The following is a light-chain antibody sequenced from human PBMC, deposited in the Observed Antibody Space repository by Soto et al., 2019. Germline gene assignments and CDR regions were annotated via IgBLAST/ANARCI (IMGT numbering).Light chain of an antibody. V-gene: IGKV3-11*01. J-gene: IGKJ5*01. CDR3: QQRSNWPPPIT. Sequence: EIVLTQSPATLSLSPGERATLSCRASQSVSSYLAWYQQKPGQAPRLLIYDASNRATGITARFSGSGSGTDFTLTISSLEPEDFAVYYCQQRSNWPPPITFGQGTRLEIK. CDR2: DAS. CDR1: QSVSSY.